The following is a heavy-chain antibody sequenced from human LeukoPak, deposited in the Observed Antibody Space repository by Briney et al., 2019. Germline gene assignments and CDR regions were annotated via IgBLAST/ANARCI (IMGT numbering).Heavy chain of an antibody. V-gene: IGHV4-30-4*01. CDR3: ARAPSGDYVFDI. J-gene: IGHJ3*02. Sequence: SQTLSLTCTVSGGSISRGDDYWSWIRQPPGKGLEWIGYNDNSGSTFHNPYLKSRVTISVDTPKNQISLKLNSVTAADTAVYYCARAPSGDYVFDIWGQGTMVTVSS. CDR2: NDNSGST. CDR1: GGSISRGDDY. D-gene: IGHD3-10*01.